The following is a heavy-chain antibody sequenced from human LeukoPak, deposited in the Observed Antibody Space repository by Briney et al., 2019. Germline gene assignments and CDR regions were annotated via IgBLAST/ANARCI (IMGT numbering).Heavy chain of an antibody. V-gene: IGHV3-30*02. D-gene: IGHD5-18*01. J-gene: IGHJ4*02. CDR1: GFTFSSYG. CDR2: IRYDGSNK. CDR3: ARAPLGYSSGVYFDY. Sequence: TGGSLRLSCAASGFTFSSYGMHWVRQAPGKGLEWVAFIRYDGSNKYYADSVKGRFTISRDNAKNSLSLQMNSLRAEDTAVYYCARAPLGYSSGVYFDYWGQGSLVTVSS.